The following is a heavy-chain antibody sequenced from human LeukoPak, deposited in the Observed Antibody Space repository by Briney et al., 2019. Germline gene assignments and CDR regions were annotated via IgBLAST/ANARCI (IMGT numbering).Heavy chain of an antibody. D-gene: IGHD2-15*01. CDR3: ARAPSPVVAVNLDY. CDR1: GLTVSSNH. J-gene: IGHJ4*02. CDR2: IYSGGST. Sequence: GGSLRLSCAASGLTVSSNHMSWVRQAPGKGLEWVSPIYSGGSTSYADSVKGRFTISRDNAKNSLYLQMNSLRAEDTAVYYCARAPSPVVAVNLDYWGQGTLVTVSS. V-gene: IGHV3-53*01.